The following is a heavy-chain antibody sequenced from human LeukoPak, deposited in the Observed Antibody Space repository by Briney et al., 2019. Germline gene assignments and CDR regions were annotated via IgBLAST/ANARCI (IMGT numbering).Heavy chain of an antibody. V-gene: IGHV1-69*04. D-gene: IGHD3-22*01. Sequence: GSSVKVSCKASGGTFSSYTISWVRQAPGQGLEWMGRIIPILGIANYAQKFQGRVTITADKSTSTAYMELSSLGSEDTAVYYCARESGYYYDSSGFFDYWGQGTLVTVSS. CDR3: ARESGYYYDSSGFFDY. CDR1: GGTFSSYT. CDR2: IIPILGIA. J-gene: IGHJ4*02.